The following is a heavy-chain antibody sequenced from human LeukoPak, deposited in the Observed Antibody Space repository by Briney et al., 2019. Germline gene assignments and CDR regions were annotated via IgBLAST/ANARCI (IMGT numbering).Heavy chain of an antibody. Sequence: SETLSLTCAVYGGSFSGYYWSWIRQPPGKGLEWIGYIYYSGSTNYNPSLKSRVTISVDTSKNQFSLKLSSVTAADTAVYYCARATRGVDYWGQGTLVTVSS. CDR3: ARATRGVDY. CDR2: IYYSGST. CDR1: GGSFSGYY. V-gene: IGHV4-59*01. J-gene: IGHJ4*02. D-gene: IGHD3-10*01.